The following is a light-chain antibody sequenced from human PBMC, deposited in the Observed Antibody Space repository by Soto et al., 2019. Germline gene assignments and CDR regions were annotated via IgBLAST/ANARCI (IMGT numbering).Light chain of an antibody. Sequence: QSVLTQPPSASGSPGQSVTISCTGTKNDIGVYDFVSWYQHHPGKAPRLIIYEVVQRPSGVPDRFSGSKSGNTASLNVSGLQAEDEADYFCKSYAGSNTYVFGSGTKLNVL. CDR2: EVV. CDR3: KSYAGSNTYV. CDR1: KNDIGVYDF. V-gene: IGLV2-8*01. J-gene: IGLJ1*01.